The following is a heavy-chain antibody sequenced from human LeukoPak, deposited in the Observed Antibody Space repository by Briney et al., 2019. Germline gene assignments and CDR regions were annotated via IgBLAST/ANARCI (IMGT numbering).Heavy chain of an antibody. D-gene: IGHD1-20*01. J-gene: IGHJ6*03. Sequence: GASVKVSCKASGYTFTGYYMHWVRQAPGQGLEWMGWINPNSGGTNYAQKFQGRVTMTRDTSISTAYMELSRLRSDDTAVYYCARVPNWNDDYYYYYMDVWGKGTTVTVSS. CDR3: ARVPNWNDDYYYYYMDV. V-gene: IGHV1-2*02. CDR1: GYTFTGYY. CDR2: INPNSGGT.